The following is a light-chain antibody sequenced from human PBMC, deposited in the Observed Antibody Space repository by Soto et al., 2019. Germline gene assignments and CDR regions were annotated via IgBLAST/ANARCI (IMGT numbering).Light chain of an antibody. CDR1: QSVDDSY. J-gene: IGKJ1*01. CDR2: GAS. CDR3: QQYGNSPPT. Sequence: EIVLTQSPGTLSLSPGERATVSCRASQSVDDSYLAWYQQTPGRAPILRMYGASSRATGISDRFSGSGSGTDFTLTIHRLEPEDSAVYYCQQYGNSPPTCGQGTKVEIK. V-gene: IGKV3-20*01.